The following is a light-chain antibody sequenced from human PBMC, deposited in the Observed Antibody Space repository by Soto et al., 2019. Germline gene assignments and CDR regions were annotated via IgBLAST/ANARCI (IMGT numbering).Light chain of an antibody. CDR3: QSYDSSLSGYV. V-gene: IGLV1-40*01. CDR1: SSNIGAGYD. Sequence: QSALTQPPSVSGAPGQKVTISCTGSSSNIGAGYDVNWYHQLPGTAPKLLIHGNSNRPSGVPDRFSGSKSGTSASLAISGLQAEYESDYFCQSYDSSLSGYVFGTGTKVTVL. J-gene: IGLJ1*01. CDR2: GNS.